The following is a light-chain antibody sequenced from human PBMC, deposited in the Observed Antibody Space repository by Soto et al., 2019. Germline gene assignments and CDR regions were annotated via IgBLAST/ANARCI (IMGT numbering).Light chain of an antibody. CDR2: AAS. CDR3: QQYGYSSWT. J-gene: IGKJ1*01. Sequence: EIVMTQSPATLSVSPGERATLSCRASQTVSSNLAWYQQKPGQAPRILIFAASSRATGIPDRFSGSGSGTDFTLTISRLEPGDFAVYYCQQYGYSSWTFGQGTKVDI. CDR1: QTVSSN. V-gene: IGKV3-20*01.